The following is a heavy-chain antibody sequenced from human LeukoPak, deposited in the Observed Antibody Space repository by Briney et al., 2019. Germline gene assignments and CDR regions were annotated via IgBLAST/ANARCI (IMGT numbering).Heavy chain of an antibody. CDR3: ARETSSRFFDY. Sequence: GASVKVSCKASGYTFTSYYMHWVRQAPGQGLEWMGIINPSGGSTSYAQKLQGRVTMTTDTSTSTAYMELRSLRSDDTAVYYCARETSSRFFDYWGQGTLLTVSS. V-gene: IGHV1-46*01. CDR1: GYTFTSYY. J-gene: IGHJ4*02. CDR2: INPSGGST.